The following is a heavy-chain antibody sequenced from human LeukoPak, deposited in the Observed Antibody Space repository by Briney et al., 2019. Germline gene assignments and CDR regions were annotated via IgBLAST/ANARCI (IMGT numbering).Heavy chain of an antibody. D-gene: IGHD3-3*01. CDR2: FDPEDGET. V-gene: IGHV1-24*01. J-gene: IGHJ4*02. CDR1: GYTLTELS. CDR3: ATVARITILGVVIINYFDY. Sequence: GASVKVSCKVSGYTLTELSMHWVRQAPGKGLEWMGGFDPEDGETIYAQKFQGRVTMTEDTSTDTAYMELSSLRSEDTAVYYCATVARITILGVVIINYFDYWGQGTLVTVSS.